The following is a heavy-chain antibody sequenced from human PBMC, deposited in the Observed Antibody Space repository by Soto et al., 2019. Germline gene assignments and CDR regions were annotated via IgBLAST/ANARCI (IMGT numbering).Heavy chain of an antibody. CDR2: IKQDGSEK. CDR3: ARINYYGSGSYYAPFDY. V-gene: IGHV3-7*01. Sequence: EVQLVESGGGLVQPGGSLRLSCAASGFTFSTYWMSWVRQAPGKGLEWVANIKQDGSEKYYVYSVKGRFTISRDNAKKSPYLPIHSPRAEATAVYYFARINYYGSGSYYAPFDYWGQGTLVTVSS. CDR1: GFTFSTYW. J-gene: IGHJ4*02. D-gene: IGHD3-10*01.